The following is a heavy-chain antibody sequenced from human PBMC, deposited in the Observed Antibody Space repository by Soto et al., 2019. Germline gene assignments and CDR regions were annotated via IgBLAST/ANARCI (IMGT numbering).Heavy chain of an antibody. Sequence: AGGFLRLSCAASGFRFSDYIMTWVRQAPGRGLEWVSYISSSRFTIHYVDSVKGRFTISRDNAKNSLYLQMSRLRAEDTAVYYCAKGSYGDPDGFDVWGQGTMVTVSS. D-gene: IGHD3-10*01. CDR1: GFRFSDYI. CDR3: AKGSYGDPDGFDV. CDR2: ISSSRFTI. V-gene: IGHV3-48*04. J-gene: IGHJ3*01.